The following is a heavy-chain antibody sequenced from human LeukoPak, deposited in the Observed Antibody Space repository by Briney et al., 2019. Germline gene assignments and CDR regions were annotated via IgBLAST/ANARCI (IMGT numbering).Heavy chain of an antibody. Sequence: QSSETLSLTCTVSGGSISSSSYYWGWIRQPPGKGLEWIGSIYYSGSTYYNPPLKSRVTISVDTSKNQFSLKLSSVTAADTAVYYCARGRKTITRYYYYYYYMDVWGKGTTVTVSS. CDR1: GGSISSSSYY. D-gene: IGHD5-12*01. CDR2: IYYSGST. CDR3: ARGRKTITRYYYYYYYMDV. V-gene: IGHV4-39*07. J-gene: IGHJ6*03.